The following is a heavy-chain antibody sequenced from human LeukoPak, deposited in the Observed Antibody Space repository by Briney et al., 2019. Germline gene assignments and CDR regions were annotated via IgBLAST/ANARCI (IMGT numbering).Heavy chain of an antibody. CDR2: INHSGST. J-gene: IGHJ6*03. V-gene: IGHV4-39*07. Sequence: PSETLSLTCTVSGDSITNNNCYWGWVRQPPGKGLEWIGEINHSGSTNYNPSLKSRVTISVDTSKNQFSLKLSSVTAADTAVYYCARGRALMDVWGKGTTVTVSS. CDR3: ARGRALMDV. CDR1: GDSITNNNCY.